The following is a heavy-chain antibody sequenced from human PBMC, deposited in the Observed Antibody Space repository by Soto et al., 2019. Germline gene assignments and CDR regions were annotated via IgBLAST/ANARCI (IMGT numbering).Heavy chain of an antibody. CDR1: GGSISSSNW. Sequence: QVQLQESGPGLVKPSGTLSLTCAVSGGSISSSNWWSWVRQPPGKGLEWIGEIYHSGSTNYNPSLKSRVTISVDKSKNQFSLKLSSVTAADTAVYYCATRTSIVVVPAAVQTSGGYNWFDPWGQGTLVTVSS. CDR2: IYHSGST. CDR3: ATRTSIVVVPAAVQTSGGYNWFDP. V-gene: IGHV4-4*02. D-gene: IGHD2-2*01. J-gene: IGHJ5*02.